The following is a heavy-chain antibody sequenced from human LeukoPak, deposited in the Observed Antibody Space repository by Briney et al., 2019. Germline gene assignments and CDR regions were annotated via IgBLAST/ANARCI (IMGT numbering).Heavy chain of an antibody. CDR3: ARVGDGYNLPYGMDV. CDR1: GGSISSYY. V-gene: IGHV4-59*08. J-gene: IGHJ6*02. CDR2: IYYSGST. D-gene: IGHD5-24*01. Sequence: SETLSLTCTVSGGSISSYYWSWIRQPPGKGLEGIGYIYYSGSTNYNPSLKSRVTISVDTSKNQFSLKLSSVTAADTAVYYCARVGDGYNLPYGMDVWGQGTTVTVSS.